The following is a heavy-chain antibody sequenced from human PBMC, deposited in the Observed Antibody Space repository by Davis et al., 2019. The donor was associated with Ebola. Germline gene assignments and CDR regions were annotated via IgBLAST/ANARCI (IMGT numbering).Heavy chain of an antibody. V-gene: IGHV1-69*04. CDR3: ARGKWFDP. J-gene: IGHJ5*02. CDR2: IIPVVDTK. Sequence: AASVKVSCKTSWGTFTNYAVNWVRQAPGHGLEWLGRIIPVVDTKDYAQKFQGRVTLTADKATNTAYMELSGLRFDDTDVYYCARGKWFDPWGQGTLVSVTS. CDR1: WGTFTNYA.